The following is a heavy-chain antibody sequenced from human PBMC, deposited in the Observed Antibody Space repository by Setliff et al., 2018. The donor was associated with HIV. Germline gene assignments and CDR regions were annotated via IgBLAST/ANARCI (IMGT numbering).Heavy chain of an antibody. Sequence: SEILSLTCTVSGDSISSHYWNWIRQPPGKALEWIGYIYYSGSTNYNPSFKSRVTISVDRSKSQFSLKLSSVTAADTAIYYCTRGPEGVAGGDYWGQGILVTVSS. CDR3: TRGPEGVAGGDY. CDR2: IYYSGST. D-gene: IGHD3-3*01. J-gene: IGHJ4*02. CDR1: GDSISSHY. V-gene: IGHV4-59*11.